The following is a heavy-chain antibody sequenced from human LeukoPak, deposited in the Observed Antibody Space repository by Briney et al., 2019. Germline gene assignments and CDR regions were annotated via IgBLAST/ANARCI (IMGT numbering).Heavy chain of an antibody. CDR3: ARVHYDNSGYYSN. CDR2: IIPILGIA. CDR1: GGTFSSYA. D-gene: IGHD3-22*01. V-gene: IGHV1-69*04. Sequence: SVKVSCKASGGTFSSYAISWVRQAPGQGLEWMGRIIPILGIANYAQKFQGRVTITADKSTSTAYMELSSLRSEDTAVYYCARVHYDNSGYYSNWGQGTLVTVSS. J-gene: IGHJ4*02.